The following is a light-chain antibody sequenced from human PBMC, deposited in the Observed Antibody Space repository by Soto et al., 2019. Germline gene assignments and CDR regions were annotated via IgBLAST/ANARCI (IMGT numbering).Light chain of an antibody. J-gene: IGKJ4*01. CDR2: DAS. CDR3: HQYDSSPLT. V-gene: IGKV3-20*01. Sequence: EIVLTQSPATLSLSPGDRATLSCRASQSVSSYFAWYLQKPGQAPRLLIYDASNRATGIPDRFSGSGSGTDFTLTISRLEPEDFAVYYCHQYDSSPLTFGGGTKVEIK. CDR1: QSVSSY.